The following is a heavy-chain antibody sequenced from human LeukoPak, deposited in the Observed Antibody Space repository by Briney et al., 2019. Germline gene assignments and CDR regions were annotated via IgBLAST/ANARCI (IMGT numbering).Heavy chain of an antibody. CDR3: ARVIAVAGTGSRYYYGMDV. V-gene: IGHV6-1*01. J-gene: IGHJ6*02. Sequence: SQTLSLTCAISGDSVSSNIAAWNWIRQSPSRGLEWLGRTYYRSKWYNDYAVSVKSRITIKPDTSKNQFSLQLNSVTPEDTAVYYCARVIAVAGTGSRYYYGMDVWGQGTTVTVSS. CDR1: GDSVSSNIAA. CDR2: TYYRSKWYN. D-gene: IGHD6-19*01.